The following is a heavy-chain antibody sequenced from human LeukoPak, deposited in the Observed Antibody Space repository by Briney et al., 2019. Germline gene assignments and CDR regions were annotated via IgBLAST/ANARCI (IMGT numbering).Heavy chain of an antibody. V-gene: IGHV3-73*01. CDR3: TRPRYCSSTSCSRFDY. J-gene: IGHJ4*02. D-gene: IGHD2-2*01. CDR1: GFTFSGSA. Sequence: GGSLRLSCAASGFTFSGSAMHGVRQASGKGLEWVGRIRSKANSYATAYAASVKGRFTISRDDSKNTAYLQMNSLKTEDTAVYYCTRPRYCSSTSCSRFDYWGQGTLVTVSS. CDR2: IRSKANSYAT.